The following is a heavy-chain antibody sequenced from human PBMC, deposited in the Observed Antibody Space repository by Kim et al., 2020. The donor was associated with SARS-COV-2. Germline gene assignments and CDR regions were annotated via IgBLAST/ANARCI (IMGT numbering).Heavy chain of an antibody. J-gene: IGHJ6*02. D-gene: IGHD3-16*01. CDR3: ARGGGPKAPYYYGMDV. Sequence: SLKSRVTLSVDTSKNQFSLKLSSVTAADTAVYYCARGGGPKAPYYYGMDVWGQGTTVTVSS. V-gene: IGHV4-59*09.